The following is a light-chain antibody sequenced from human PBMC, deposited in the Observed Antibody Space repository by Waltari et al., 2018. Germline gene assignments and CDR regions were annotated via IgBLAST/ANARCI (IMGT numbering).Light chain of an antibody. CDR2: DAS. CDR3: QQYNDWYS. J-gene: IGKJ2*03. CDR1: QSVANN. V-gene: IGKV3-15*01. Sequence: EKVQTQFPATASGSPGEGVILPYRASQSVANNVAWYQHRSGQAPRLVIYDASTRASGIPARFSGSGSGTEFTLTISGLQSEDCALYYCQQYNDWYSFGQGTKLEIK.